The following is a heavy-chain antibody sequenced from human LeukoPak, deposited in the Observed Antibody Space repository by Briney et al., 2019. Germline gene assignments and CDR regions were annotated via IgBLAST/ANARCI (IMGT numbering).Heavy chain of an antibody. V-gene: IGHV4-59*01. Sequence: GSLRLSCAASGFTFSSYTMNWVRQAPGKGLEWIGYMSYSGSTNYNPSLKSRVTMSINTSKNQFSLRLSSVTAADTAVYYCARGSDFGDYWGQGTLVTVSS. D-gene: IGHD4-17*01. J-gene: IGHJ4*02. CDR2: MSYSGST. CDR3: ARGSDFGDY. CDR1: GFTFSSYT.